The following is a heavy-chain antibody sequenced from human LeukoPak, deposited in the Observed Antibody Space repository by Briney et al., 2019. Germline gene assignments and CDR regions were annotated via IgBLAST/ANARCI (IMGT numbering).Heavy chain of an antibody. CDR2: ISGSGGRT. CDR3: AKEDGPQTWLVEGSFDY. V-gene: IGHV3-23*01. J-gene: IGHJ4*02. Sequence: PEGSLRLSCAASGFIFSSYAMDWVRQAPGKGLEWVSGISGSGGRTHYADSVKGRFTILRDNSKNTLYLQMNSLRAEDTAVYYCAKEDGPQTWLVEGSFDYWSQGTLVTVSS. D-gene: IGHD6-19*01. CDR1: GFIFSSYA.